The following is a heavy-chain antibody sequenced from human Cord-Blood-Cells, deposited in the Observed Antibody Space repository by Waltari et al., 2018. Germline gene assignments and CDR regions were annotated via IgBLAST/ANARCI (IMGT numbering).Heavy chain of an antibody. Sequence: QVQPVQYGAAVKKPGASVKITCKASGSTLPGLSLHWVRQAPGKGLEWMGGFEPEDGETIYAQKFQGRVTMTEDTSTDTAYMELSSLRSEDTAVYYCATDLLRGGGWGQGTLVTVSS. CDR3: ATDLLRGGG. CDR2: FEPEDGET. CDR1: GSTLPGLS. D-gene: IGHD3-22*01. V-gene: IGHV1-24*01. J-gene: IGHJ4*02.